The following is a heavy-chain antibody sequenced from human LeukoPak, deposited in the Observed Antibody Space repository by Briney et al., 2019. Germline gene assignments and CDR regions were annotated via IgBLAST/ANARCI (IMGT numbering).Heavy chain of an antibody. Sequence: PSETLSLTCTVSGGSISSGDYYWSWIRQPPGKGLEWIGYIYYSGSTYYNPSLKSRVTISVDTSKNLFSLKLSSVTAADTAVYYCARASTGDRPRRYFNSWGQGTLVTVSS. D-gene: IGHD7-27*01. V-gene: IGHV4-30-4*01. CDR2: IYYSGST. J-gene: IGHJ4*02. CDR1: GGSISSGDYY. CDR3: ARASTGDRPRRYFNS.